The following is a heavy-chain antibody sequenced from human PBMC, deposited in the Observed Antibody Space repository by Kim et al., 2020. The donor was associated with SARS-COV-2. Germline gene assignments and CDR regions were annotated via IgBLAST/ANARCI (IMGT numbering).Heavy chain of an antibody. CDR1: GFTFSSYA. CDR2: ISYDGSNK. D-gene: IGHD4-17*01. V-gene: IGHV3-30-3*01. Sequence: GGSLRLSCAASGFTFSSYAMHWVRQAPGKGLEWVAVISYDGSNKYYADSVKGRFTISRDNSKNTLYLQMNSLRAEDTAVYYCARDPPYDYGGNDIWGQGTMVTVSS. CDR3: ARDPPYDYGGNDI. J-gene: IGHJ3*02.